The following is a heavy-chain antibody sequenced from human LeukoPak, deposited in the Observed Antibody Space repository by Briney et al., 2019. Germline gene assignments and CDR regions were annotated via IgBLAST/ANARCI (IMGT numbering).Heavy chain of an antibody. D-gene: IGHD2-2*01. V-gene: IGHV3-9*01. CDR2: ISWNRGTI. CDR3: VKGGCSSISCYFDY. J-gene: IGHJ4*02. CDR1: GFSFDDYA. Sequence: GGSLRLSCVASGFSFDDYAMHWVRQAPGKGLEWVSGISWNRGTIGYADSVKGRFTISRDNAKNSLYLQMNSLRAEDTALYYCVKGGCSSISCYFDYWGQGTLVTVFS.